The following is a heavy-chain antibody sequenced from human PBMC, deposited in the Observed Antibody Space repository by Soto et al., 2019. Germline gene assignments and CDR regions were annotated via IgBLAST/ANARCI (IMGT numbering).Heavy chain of an antibody. D-gene: IGHD3-22*01. CDR1: GYRFTSYW. CDR2: IFPSDSDT. J-gene: IGHJ5*02. CDR3: ARKDKSGYFNWFDP. Sequence: PGESLKISCRTSGYRFTSYWIAWVRQMPGKGLEWMGIIFPSDSDTRYSPSFQGQVTISADRSTSTVFLQWASLKASDTAVCFCARKDKSGYFNWFDPWGHGTLVTVSS. V-gene: IGHV5-51*01.